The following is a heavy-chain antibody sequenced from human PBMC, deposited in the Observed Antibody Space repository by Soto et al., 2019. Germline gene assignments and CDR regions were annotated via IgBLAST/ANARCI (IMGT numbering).Heavy chain of an antibody. CDR1: GGSISSYY. J-gene: IGHJ4*02. CDR3: ARGRGYGYGIDF. CDR2: IYYSGST. Sequence: SETLSLTCTVSGGSISSYYWSWIRQPPGKGLEWIGYIYYSGSTNYNPSLKSRITISVDTSNNQFSLSLASVSAADTAVYYCARGRGYGYGIDFWGQGALVTVSS. D-gene: IGHD5-18*01. V-gene: IGHV4-59*08.